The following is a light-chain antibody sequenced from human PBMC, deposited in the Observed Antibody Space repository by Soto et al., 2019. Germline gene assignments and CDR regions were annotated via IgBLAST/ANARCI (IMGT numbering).Light chain of an antibody. CDR1: TGAVTSGHY. CDR2: DTS. Sequence: QAVVTQEPSLTVSPGGTVTLTCGSSTGAVTSGHYPYWFQQKPGQAPRTLIYDTSIKHSWTPARFSGSLLGGKAALTLSGAQPEDEAEYYCLLSHSDVRVFGGGTQLTVL. CDR3: LLSHSDVRV. J-gene: IGLJ2*01. V-gene: IGLV7-46*01.